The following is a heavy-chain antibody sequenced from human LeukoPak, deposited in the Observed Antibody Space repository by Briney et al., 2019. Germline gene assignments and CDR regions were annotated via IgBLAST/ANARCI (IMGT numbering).Heavy chain of an antibody. Sequence: SETLSLTCTVSGGSISSYYWSWIRQPPGKGLESIGYIYYSGSTNFNPSLKSRVTISVDTSKNQFSLKLSSVTAADTAVYYCARQVEGVCSSTSCYGSDYWGQGTLVTVSS. CDR1: GGSISSYY. J-gene: IGHJ4*02. CDR2: IYYSGST. CDR3: ARQVEGVCSSTSCYGSDY. D-gene: IGHD2-2*01. V-gene: IGHV4-59*08.